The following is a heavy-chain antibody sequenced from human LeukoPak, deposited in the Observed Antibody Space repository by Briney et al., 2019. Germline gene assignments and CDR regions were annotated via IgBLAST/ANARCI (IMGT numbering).Heavy chain of an antibody. J-gene: IGHJ6*02. CDR3: ARGWPTHVVPCLDV. D-gene: IGHD2-15*01. CDR1: GFTFSSYG. Sequence: GRSLRLSCAASGFTFSSYGMHWVRQAPGKGLEWVAVIWYDGSNKYYADSVKGRFTISRDNSKNTLYLQMNSLRAEDTAVYYCARGWPTHVVPCLDVWGQGTTVTVSS. CDR2: IWYDGSNK. V-gene: IGHV3-33*01.